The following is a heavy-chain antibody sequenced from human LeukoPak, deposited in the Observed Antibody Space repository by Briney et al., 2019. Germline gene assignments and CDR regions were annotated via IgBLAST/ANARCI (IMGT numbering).Heavy chain of an antibody. Sequence: KPSETLSFTCTGSGGSISSYYWSWLRQPPGKGLECLGYIYYSGSTNYNPSLKSRVTISVDTSKNQFSLKLNSLTAADTAVYYCARAGVSVAGQRYYMDVWGKGTTVTVSS. J-gene: IGHJ6*03. CDR3: ARAGVSVAGQRYYMDV. D-gene: IGHD6-19*01. V-gene: IGHV4-59*01. CDR2: IYYSGST. CDR1: GGSISSYY.